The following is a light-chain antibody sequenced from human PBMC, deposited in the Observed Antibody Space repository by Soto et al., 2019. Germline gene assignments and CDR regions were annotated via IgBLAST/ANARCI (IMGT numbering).Light chain of an antibody. CDR2: EVS. CDR3: SSYAGSNNWLWV. Sequence: QSVLTQPPSASGSPGQSVTISCTGTSSDVGGYNYVSWYQQHPGKAPKLMIYEVSKRPSGVPDRFSGSKSGNTASLTVSGLQAEDEADYYCSSYAGSNNWLWVFGGGTKVTVL. J-gene: IGLJ3*02. CDR1: SSDVGGYNY. V-gene: IGLV2-8*01.